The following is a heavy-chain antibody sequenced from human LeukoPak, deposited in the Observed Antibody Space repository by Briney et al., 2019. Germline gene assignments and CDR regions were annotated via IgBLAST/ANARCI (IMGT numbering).Heavy chain of an antibody. J-gene: IGHJ4*02. CDR1: GFTFDDYA. CDR3: AKSPCSGGSCPLGY. V-gene: IGHV3-9*01. Sequence: GGSLRLSCAASGFTFDDYAMHWVRQAPGKGLEWVSGISWNSGSIGYADSVKGRFTISRDNAKNSLYLQMNSPRAEDTALYYCAKSPCSGGSCPLGYWGQGTLVTVSS. D-gene: IGHD2-15*01. CDR2: ISWNSGSI.